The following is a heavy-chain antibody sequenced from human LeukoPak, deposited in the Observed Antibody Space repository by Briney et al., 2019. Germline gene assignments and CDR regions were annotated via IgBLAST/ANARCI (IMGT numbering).Heavy chain of an antibody. CDR2: IKQDGSEK. D-gene: IGHD4-17*01. V-gene: IGHV3-7*01. CDR3: ARVKGDYGDSTPRYYFDY. CDR1: GFTFSSYW. Sequence: PGGSLRLSCAASGFTFSSYWMSWVRQAPGKGLEWVANIKQDGSEKYYVDSVKGRFTISRDNAKNSLYLQMNSLRDEDTAVYYCARVKGDYGDSTPRYYFDYWGQGTLVTVSS. J-gene: IGHJ4*02.